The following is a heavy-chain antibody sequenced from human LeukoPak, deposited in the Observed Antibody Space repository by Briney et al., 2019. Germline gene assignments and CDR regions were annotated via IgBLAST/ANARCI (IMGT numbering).Heavy chain of an antibody. CDR1: GGTFSSYA. Sequence: SVKVSCKASGGTFSSYAISWVRQAPGQGLEWMGGIIPILGTANYAQKFQGRVTITADESTSTAYMELSSLRSEDTAVYYCARDVRAYCGGDCKYNWFDPWGQGTLVTVSS. J-gene: IGHJ5*02. CDR2: IIPILGTA. D-gene: IGHD2-21*02. V-gene: IGHV1-69*13. CDR3: ARDVRAYCGGDCKYNWFDP.